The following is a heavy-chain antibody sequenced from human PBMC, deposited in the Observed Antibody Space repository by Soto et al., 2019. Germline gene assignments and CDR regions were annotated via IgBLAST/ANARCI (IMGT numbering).Heavy chain of an antibody. CDR1: GFTFSSFS. CDR3: ARDWLFQAFDY. Sequence: EVQLVESGGGLVKPRGSLRLSCATSGFTFSSFSMNWVRQAPGKGLEWVASITGSSSYIYYADSVKGRFSISRDNAKNSLFLQMSSLRAEDTAVYYCARDWLFQAFDYWGQGTLVTVSS. D-gene: IGHD3-22*01. J-gene: IGHJ4*02. CDR2: ITGSSSYI. V-gene: IGHV3-21*01.